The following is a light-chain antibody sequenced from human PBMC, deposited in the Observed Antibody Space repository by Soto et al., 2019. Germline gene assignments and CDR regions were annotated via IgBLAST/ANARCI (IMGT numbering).Light chain of an antibody. CDR2: EVD. CDR3: SSYTSSNTLV. J-gene: IGLJ1*01. CDR1: SSDVGGYNY. Sequence: QSVLAQPASVSGSPGQSTIISCTGTSSDVGGYNYVSWYQQHPGKAPKFLIYEVDNRASGVSDRFSGSKSGNTASLTISGLQAEDEADYYCSSYTSSNTLVFGPGTKLTVL. V-gene: IGLV2-14*01.